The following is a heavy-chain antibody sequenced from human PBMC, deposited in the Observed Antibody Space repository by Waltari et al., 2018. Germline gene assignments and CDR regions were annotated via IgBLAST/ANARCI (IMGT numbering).Heavy chain of an antibody. Sequence: QLVAYGGDLVQRGGSLTLLCAAAGLGIRNDWRTWVCQAPGKGLEWVANIKSDGSDKNYVYSVRGRFTISRDNAKNSLYLQMNSLRVDDTATYYCAQERGCSGDGCQGRDWFDPWGPGTLVTVSS. V-gene: IGHV3-7*01. CDR3: AQERGCSGDGCQGRDWFDP. D-gene: IGHD2-15*01. J-gene: IGHJ5*02. CDR1: GLGIRNDW. CDR2: IKSDGSDK.